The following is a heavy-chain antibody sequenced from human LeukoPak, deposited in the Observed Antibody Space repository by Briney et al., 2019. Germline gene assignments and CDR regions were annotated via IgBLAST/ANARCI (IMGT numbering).Heavy chain of an antibody. D-gene: IGHD3-16*01. J-gene: IGHJ4*02. CDR2: ISGSGGST. CDR1: GGSISSSN. Sequence: GTLSLTCAVSGGSISSSNWWSWVRQAPGKGLEWVSAISGSGGSTYYADSVKGRFTISRDNSKNTLYLQMNSLRDEDTAVYYCAKFEFGFWGQGTLVTVSS. V-gene: IGHV3-23*01. CDR3: AKFEFGF.